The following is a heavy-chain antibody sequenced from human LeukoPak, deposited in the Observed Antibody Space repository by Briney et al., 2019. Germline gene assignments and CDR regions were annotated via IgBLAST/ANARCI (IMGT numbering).Heavy chain of an antibody. D-gene: IGHD3-3*01. CDR1: GFTFSSYW. CDR3: AREKALRFLEWPDYGMDV. J-gene: IGHJ6*02. V-gene: IGHV3-7*01. CDR2: IKQDGSEK. Sequence: GGSLGLSCAASGFTFSSYWMSWVRQAPGKGLEWVANIKQDGSEKYYVDSVKGRFTISRDNAKNSLYLQMNSLRAEDTAVHYCAREKALRFLEWPDYGMDVWGQGTTVTVSS.